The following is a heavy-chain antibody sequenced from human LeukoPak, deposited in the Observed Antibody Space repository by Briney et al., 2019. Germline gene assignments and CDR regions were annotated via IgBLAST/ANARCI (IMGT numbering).Heavy chain of an antibody. J-gene: IGHJ3*02. Sequence: SVKVSCKASGGTFSSYAISWVRQAPGQGLEWMGRIIPILGIANYAQKFQGRVTITADKSTSTAYMELSSLRSEDTAVYYCARDEPRDAFDIWGQGTMVTVSS. V-gene: IGHV1-69*04. CDR3: ARDEPRDAFDI. CDR2: IIPILGIA. CDR1: GGTFSSYA.